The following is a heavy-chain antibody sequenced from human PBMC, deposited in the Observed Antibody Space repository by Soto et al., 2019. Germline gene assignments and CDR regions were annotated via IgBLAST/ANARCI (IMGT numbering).Heavy chain of an antibody. V-gene: IGHV4-39*01. D-gene: IGHD3-22*01. CDR2: IYYSGST. CDR1: GGSIRSSSYC. CDR3: ARLDYYDSSGIPNWFDP. Sequence: PSETLPLTCTFSGGSIRSSSYCWGWIRQPPGKGLEWIGSIYYSGSTYYNPSLKSRVTISVDTSKNQFSLKLSSVTAADTAVYYCARLDYYDSSGIPNWFDPWGQGTLVTVSS. J-gene: IGHJ5*02.